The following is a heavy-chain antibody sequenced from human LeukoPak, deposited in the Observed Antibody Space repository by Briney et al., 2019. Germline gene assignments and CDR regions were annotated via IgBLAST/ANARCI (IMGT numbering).Heavy chain of an antibody. D-gene: IGHD3-22*01. J-gene: IGHJ4*02. V-gene: IGHV3-48*03. CDR1: GFTFSNYE. CDR3: AREDSSGGGYYFDY. CDR2: ISSSGSTI. Sequence: GGSLRLSCAASGFTFSNYEMIWVRQAPGKGLEWVSYISSSGSTIYYPDSVKGRFTISRDNAKNSLYLQMNSLRAEDTAVYYCAREDSSGGGYYFDYWGQGTLVTVSS.